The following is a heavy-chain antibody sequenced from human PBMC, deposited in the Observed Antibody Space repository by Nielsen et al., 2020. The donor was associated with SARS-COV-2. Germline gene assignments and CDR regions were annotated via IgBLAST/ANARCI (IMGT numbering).Heavy chain of an antibody. V-gene: IGHV1-46*01. CDR1: GYTFTSYY. J-gene: IGHJ6*02. D-gene: IGHD6-13*01. Sequence: ASVKVSCKASGYTFTSYYMHWVRQAPGQGLEWMGIINPSGGSTSYAQKFQGRVTMTRDTSTSTVYMELSSLRSEDTAVYYCARDLEQQLVPYYYYYGMDVWGQGTTVTVSS. CDR3: ARDLEQQLVPYYYYYGMDV. CDR2: INPSGGST.